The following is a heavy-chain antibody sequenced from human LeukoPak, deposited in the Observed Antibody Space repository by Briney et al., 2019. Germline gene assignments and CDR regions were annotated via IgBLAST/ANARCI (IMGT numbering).Heavy chain of an antibody. CDR3: ADLSFSSGWYHY. Sequence: ASVKVSCKASGGTFSSHAISWVRQAPGQGLEWMGRIIPILGIANYAQKFQGRVTITADESTSTAYMELSSLRSEDTAVYYCADLSFSSGWYHYWGQGTLVTVSS. V-gene: IGHV1-69*04. CDR1: GGTFSSHA. J-gene: IGHJ4*02. CDR2: IIPILGIA. D-gene: IGHD6-19*01.